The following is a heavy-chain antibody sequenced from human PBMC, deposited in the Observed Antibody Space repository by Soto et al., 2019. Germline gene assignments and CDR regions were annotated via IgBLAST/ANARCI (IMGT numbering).Heavy chain of an antibody. D-gene: IGHD4-17*01. CDR2: IIPIIGTP. J-gene: IGHJ4*02. CDR1: GGTFRNHV. V-gene: IGHV1-69*13. CDR3: AKSAPMDAGDKYYYDF. Sequence: SVKVSCKASGGTFRNHVFNWVRQAPGQGLEWMGGIIPIIGTPNYAQKFQGRVTITADESTNTVYMDLRSLTSEDTAIYYCAKSAPMDAGDKYYYDFWGQGALVTVSS.